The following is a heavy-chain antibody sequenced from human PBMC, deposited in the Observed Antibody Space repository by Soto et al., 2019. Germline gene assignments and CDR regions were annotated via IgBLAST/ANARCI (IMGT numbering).Heavy chain of an antibody. J-gene: IGHJ4*02. CDR2: IYSSGST. CDR1: GGSISSYY. D-gene: IGHD3-3*01. V-gene: IGHV4-4*07. Sequence: PSETLSLTCTVSGGSISSYYWSWIRQPAGKGLEWIGRIYSSGSTDYNPSLKSRVTMSVDATKNQFSLRLSSVTAADTAVYYCARESDGLWSGNTVDNWGQGTLVTVSS. CDR3: ARESDGLWSGNTVDN.